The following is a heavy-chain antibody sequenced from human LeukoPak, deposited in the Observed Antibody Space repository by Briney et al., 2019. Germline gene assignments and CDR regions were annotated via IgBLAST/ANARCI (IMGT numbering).Heavy chain of an antibody. CDR2: IYTSGST. V-gene: IGHV4-4*07. D-gene: IGHD3-3*01. CDR1: GGSISSYY. CDR3: ARDLLIFGVVDWFDP. Sequence: SETLSLTCTVSGGSISSYYWSWIRQPAGKGLEWIGRIYTSGSTNYNAYLKRGGTISVDKYKNQFPLKLSSVTAADTAVYYCARDLLIFGVVDWFDPWGQGTLVTVSS. J-gene: IGHJ5*02.